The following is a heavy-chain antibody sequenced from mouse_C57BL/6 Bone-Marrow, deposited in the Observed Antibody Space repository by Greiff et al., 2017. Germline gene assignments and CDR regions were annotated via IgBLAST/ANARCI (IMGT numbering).Heavy chain of an antibody. Sequence: QVTLKVSGPGILQPSQTLSLTCSFSGFSLSTFGMGVGWIRHPSGKGLEWLAPIWCDADKYYNPALMSRLTISKDTSKNQVFLKIANVETADTATYYCARIAITITTEVARRYFEVWGTGTTVTVSS. CDR3: ARIAITITTEVARRYFEV. V-gene: IGHV8-8*01. CDR1: GFSLSTFGMG. CDR2: IWCDADK. D-gene: IGHD1-1*01. J-gene: IGHJ1*03.